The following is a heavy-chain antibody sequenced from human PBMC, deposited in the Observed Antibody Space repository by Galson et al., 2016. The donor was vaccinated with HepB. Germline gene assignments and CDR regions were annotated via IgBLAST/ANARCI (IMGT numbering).Heavy chain of an antibody. V-gene: IGHV3-23*01. J-gene: IGHJ6*02. CDR1: RFTFSNFG. Sequence: SLRLSCAASRFTFSNFGMNWFRQAQGKGLEWVSGVSDTGTTYYANYVKGRFTISRENSKNTLYLQLNSLRAEDTAVYHCAKRPYSYGWHYGMDVWGQGTTVTVSS. CDR3: AKRPYSYGWHYGMDV. D-gene: IGHD5-18*01. CDR2: VSDTGTT.